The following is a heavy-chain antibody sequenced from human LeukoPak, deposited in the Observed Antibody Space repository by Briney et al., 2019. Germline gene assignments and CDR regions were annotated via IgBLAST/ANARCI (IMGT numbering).Heavy chain of an antibody. CDR2: ISGSGGST. V-gene: IGHV3-23*01. Sequence: PGGSLRLSCAASGFTFSSYAMSWVRQAPGRGLEWVSAISGSGGSTYYADSVKGRFTTSRDNSKNTLYLQMNSLRAEDTAVYYCAKDKGYGGPDGLLDYWGQGTLVTVSS. CDR1: GFTFSSYA. D-gene: IGHD4-23*01. J-gene: IGHJ4*02. CDR3: AKDKGYGGPDGLLDY.